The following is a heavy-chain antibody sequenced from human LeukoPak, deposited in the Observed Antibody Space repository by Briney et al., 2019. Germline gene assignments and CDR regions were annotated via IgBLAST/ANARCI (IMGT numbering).Heavy chain of an antibody. CDR1: GGTFSSYA. CDR3: ARGLTLRYFDWLYY. Sequence: SVKVSCKASGGTFSSYAISWVRQAPGQGLEWMGGIIPIFGTANYAQKFQGRVTITADKSTSTAYMELSSLRPEDTAVYYCARGLTLRYFDWLYYWGQGTLVTVSS. CDR2: IIPIFGTA. V-gene: IGHV1-69*06. J-gene: IGHJ4*02. D-gene: IGHD3-9*01.